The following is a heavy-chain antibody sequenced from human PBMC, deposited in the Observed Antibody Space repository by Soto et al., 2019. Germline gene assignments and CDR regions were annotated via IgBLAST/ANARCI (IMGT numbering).Heavy chain of an antibody. CDR2: INHSGST. D-gene: IGHD5-18*01. CDR1: GGSFSGYY. Sequence: ASETLSLTCAVYGGSFSGYYWSWIRQPPGKGLEWIGEINHSGSTNYNPSLKSRVTISVDTSKNQFSLKLSSVTAADTAVYYCARAGGYSYGRYNWSDPWGQGTLVTVSS. J-gene: IGHJ5*02. CDR3: ARAGGYSYGRYNWSDP. V-gene: IGHV4-34*01.